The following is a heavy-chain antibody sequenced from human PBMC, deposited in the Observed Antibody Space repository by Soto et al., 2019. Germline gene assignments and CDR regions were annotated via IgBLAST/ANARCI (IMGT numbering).Heavy chain of an antibody. CDR2: INAGNGNT. V-gene: IGHV1-3*01. CDR3: ARAQPLCGWYKCGVGWFDP. J-gene: IGHJ5*02. D-gene: IGHD6-19*01. Sequence: GASVKVSCKASGYTFTSYAMHWVRQAPGQRLEWMGWINAGNGNTKYSQKFQGRVTITRDTSASTAYMELSSLRSEDTAVYYCARAQPLCGWYKCGVGWFDPWGQGTLVTVSS. CDR1: GYTFTSYA.